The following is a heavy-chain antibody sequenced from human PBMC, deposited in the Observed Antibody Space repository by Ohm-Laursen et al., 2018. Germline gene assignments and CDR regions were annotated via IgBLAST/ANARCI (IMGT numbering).Heavy chain of an antibody. D-gene: IGHD2-15*01. J-gene: IGHJ4*02. Sequence: SETLSLTCTVSGDSINSSYWRWIRQPPGKGLEWIGFISNSGNTNYNPSLKSRVTISVDTSKNQISLKLGSVTVADTAVFYCARRGSGGRSFDYWGQGSLVTVSS. CDR2: ISNSGNT. CDR1: GDSINSSY. CDR3: ARRGSGGRSFDY. V-gene: IGHV4-59*08.